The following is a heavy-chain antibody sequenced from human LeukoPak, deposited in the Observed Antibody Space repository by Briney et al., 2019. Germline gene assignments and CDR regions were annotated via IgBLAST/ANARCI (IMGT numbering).Heavy chain of an antibody. CDR2: IIPIFGIA. CDR3: ARAWSGIVGATPGADY. V-gene: IGHV1-69*04. CDR1: GGTFSSYA. Sequence: ASVKASCKASGGTFSSYAISWVRQAPGQGLEGMGRIIPIFGIANYAQKFQGRVTITADKSTSTAYMELSSLRSEDTAVYYCARAWSGIVGATPGADYWGQGTLVTVSS. D-gene: IGHD1-26*01. J-gene: IGHJ4*02.